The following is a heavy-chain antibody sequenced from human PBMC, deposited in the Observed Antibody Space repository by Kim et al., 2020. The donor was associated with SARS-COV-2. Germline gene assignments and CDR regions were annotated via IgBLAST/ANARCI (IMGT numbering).Heavy chain of an antibody. CDR3: TKRAATGAGPYYYGS. CDR1: GFTFSNYA. J-gene: IGHJ5*02. Sequence: GGSLRLSCAVSGFTFSNYAMSWVRQAPGKRLEWVAGIGAGHDAYYRDSVRSRFTISRDHSDNTLYLQMNSLRADDAAVYHCTKRAATGAGPYYYGSWGPGTLVTVSS. D-gene: IGHD3-10*01. CDR2: IGAGHDA. V-gene: IGHV3-23*01.